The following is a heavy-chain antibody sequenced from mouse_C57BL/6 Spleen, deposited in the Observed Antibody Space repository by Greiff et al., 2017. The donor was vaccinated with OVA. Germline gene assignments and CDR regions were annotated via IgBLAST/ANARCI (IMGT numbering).Heavy chain of an antibody. J-gene: IGHJ4*01. CDR1: GYTFTSYW. V-gene: IGHV1-7*01. Sequence: VQLQQPGAELAKPGASVKLSCKASGYTFTSYWMHWVKQRPGQGLEWIGYINPSSGCTKYNQKFKGKATLTADKSSSTAYMQLSSLTSEDSAVYYGAREECGRSYEGYAMDDWGQGTSVTVAS. CDR3: AREECGRSYEGYAMDD. CDR2: INPSSGCT. D-gene: IGHD2-12*01.